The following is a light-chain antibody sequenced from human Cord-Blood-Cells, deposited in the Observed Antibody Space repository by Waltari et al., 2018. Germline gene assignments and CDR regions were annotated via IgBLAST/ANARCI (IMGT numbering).Light chain of an antibody. CDR1: SLRSYY. Sequence: SSELTQDPAVSVALGQTVRITCQGDSLRSYYASWYQQKPGQAPVLVIYGKNNRTSGIPDRFSGSSSVNTASLTIPGAQAEDEADYYCNSRDSSGNHLVVGGGTKLTVL. CDR2: GKN. J-gene: IGLJ2*01. CDR3: NSRDSSGNHLV. V-gene: IGLV3-19*01.